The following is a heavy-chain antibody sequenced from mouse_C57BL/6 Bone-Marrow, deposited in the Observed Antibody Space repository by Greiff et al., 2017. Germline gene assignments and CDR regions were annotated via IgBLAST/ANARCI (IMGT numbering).Heavy chain of an antibody. V-gene: IGHV5-6*01. D-gene: IGHD1-1*01. CDR2: ISSGGSYT. Sequence: EVHLVESGGDLVKPGGSLKLSCAASGFTFSSYGMSWVRQTPDKRLEWVATISSGGSYTYYPDSVKGRFTISRDNAKNTLYLQMSSLKSEDTAMYYCASTYGRYYCDYWGQGTTLTVSS. CDR1: GFTFSSYG. J-gene: IGHJ2*01. CDR3: ASTYGRYYCDY.